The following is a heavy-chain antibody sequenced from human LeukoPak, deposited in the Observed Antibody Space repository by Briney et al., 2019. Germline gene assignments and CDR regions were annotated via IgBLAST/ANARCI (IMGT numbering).Heavy chain of an antibody. V-gene: IGHV3-23*01. D-gene: IGHD3-9*01. CDR3: AKAEGYDILTGLDY. CDR1: GFTFSSYA. Sequence: PGGSLRISFATAGFTFSSYAMSWVRQAPGKGLEWVSGIGASGGSTYYADSVKGRFTISRDNSKNTLYLQMTSLRTEDTAVYYCAKAEGYDILTGLDYWGQGTLVTVSS. J-gene: IGHJ4*02. CDR2: IGASGGST.